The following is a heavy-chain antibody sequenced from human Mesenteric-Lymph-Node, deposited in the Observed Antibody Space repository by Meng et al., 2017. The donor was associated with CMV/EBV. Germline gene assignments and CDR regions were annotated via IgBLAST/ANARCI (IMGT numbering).Heavy chain of an antibody. CDR2: INTNTGNP. D-gene: IGHD1-1*01. J-gene: IGHJ1*01. CDR3: ASTTLPTAGVGQH. CDR1: GYTCTSHA. V-gene: IGHV7-4-1*02. Sequence: CKASGYTCTSHAMNWVRQAPGQGLEWMGWINTNTGNPTYAQGFTGRFVFSLDTSVSTAYLQISTLKAEDTAVYYCASTTLPTAGVGQHWGQGTLVTVSS.